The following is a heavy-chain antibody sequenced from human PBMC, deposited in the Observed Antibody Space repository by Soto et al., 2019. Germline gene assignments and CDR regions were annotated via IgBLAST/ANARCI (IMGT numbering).Heavy chain of an antibody. V-gene: IGHV1-58*01. Sequence: SVKVSCKASGFTFTSSAVQWVRQARGQRLEWIGWIVVGSGNTNYAQKFQERVTITRDMSTSTAYMELSSLRSEDTAVYYRAADYHYYDSSGYYSHWGQGTLVTVSS. CDR1: GFTFTSSA. CDR3: AADYHYYDSSGYYSH. CDR2: IVVGSGNT. J-gene: IGHJ4*02. D-gene: IGHD3-22*01.